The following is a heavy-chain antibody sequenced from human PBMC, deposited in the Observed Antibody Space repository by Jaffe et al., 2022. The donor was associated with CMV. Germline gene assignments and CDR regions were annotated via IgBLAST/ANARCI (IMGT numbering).Heavy chain of an antibody. J-gene: IGHJ6*02. D-gene: IGHD6-13*01. CDR3: ARMAGSSYTAGVYYYYGMDV. CDR2: IDWDDDK. CDR1: GFSLSTSGMC. V-gene: IGHV2-70*01. Sequence: QVTLRESGPALVKPTQTLTLTCTFSGFSLSTSGMCVSWIRQPPGKALEWLALIDWDDDKYYSTSLKTRLTISKDTSKNQVVLTMTNMDPVDTATYYCARMAGSSYTAGVYYYYGMDVWGQGTTVTVSS.